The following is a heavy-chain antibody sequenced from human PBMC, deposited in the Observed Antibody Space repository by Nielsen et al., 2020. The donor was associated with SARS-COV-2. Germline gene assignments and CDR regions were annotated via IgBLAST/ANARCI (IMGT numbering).Heavy chain of an antibody. CDR3: ARDWVRIDGWYSLAH. Sequence: ASVKVSCKSSGGTFSTHPINWVRQAPGQGLEWMGIINPRGGTTVYAQKFQGRVTMTRDMSTDTVYIEMSSLRSEDTAVYYCARDWVRIDGWYSLAHWGQGTLLTVSS. V-gene: IGHV1-46*01. CDR1: GGTFSTHP. D-gene: IGHD6-19*01. CDR2: INPRGGTT. J-gene: IGHJ4*02.